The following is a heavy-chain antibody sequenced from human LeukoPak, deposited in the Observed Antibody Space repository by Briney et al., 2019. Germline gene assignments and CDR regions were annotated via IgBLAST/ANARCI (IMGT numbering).Heavy chain of an antibody. Sequence: SETLSLTCTVSGFSITTYYWSWIRQSPGNGLEWIGQIHSSGSTTYNPSLKSQVTMSVDTSKNQFSLKLSSVTAADTAVYYCARDSHDFWSGTKNWFDPWGQGTLVTVSS. CDR3: ARDSHDFWSGTKNWFDP. D-gene: IGHD3-3*01. J-gene: IGHJ5*02. CDR1: GFSITTYY. V-gene: IGHV4-59*12. CDR2: IHSSGST.